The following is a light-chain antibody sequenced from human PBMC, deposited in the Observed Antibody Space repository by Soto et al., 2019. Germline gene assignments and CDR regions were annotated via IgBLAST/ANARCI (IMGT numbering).Light chain of an antibody. CDR1: QSVSSK. Sequence: EIVMTQSPATLSVSPGERATLSCRASQSVSSKLAWYQQKPGQAPRLLIYGASTRATGIPVRFSGSGSGTEFTLIICILLSEDFAVYYCQQYNNWPSLTFGGGTKVDIK. V-gene: IGKV3-15*01. CDR2: GAS. CDR3: QQYNNWPSLT. J-gene: IGKJ4*01.